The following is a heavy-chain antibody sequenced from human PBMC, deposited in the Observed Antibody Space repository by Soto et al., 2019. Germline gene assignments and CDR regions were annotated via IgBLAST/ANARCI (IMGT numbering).Heavy chain of an antibody. CDR1: GGSISSGDYY. V-gene: IGHV4-30-4*01. D-gene: IGHD6-13*01. CDR2: IYYSGST. Sequence: SETLSLTCTVSGGSISSGDYYWSWIRQPPGKGLEWIGYIYYSGSTYYNPSLKSRVTISVDTSKNQFSLKLSSVTAADTAVYYCARAEYSSSWYPIDPWGQGTLVTVSS. J-gene: IGHJ5*02. CDR3: ARAEYSSSWYPIDP.